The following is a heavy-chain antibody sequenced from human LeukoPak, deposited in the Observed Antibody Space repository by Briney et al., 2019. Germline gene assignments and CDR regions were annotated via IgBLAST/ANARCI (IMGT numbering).Heavy chain of an antibody. CDR2: IYYSGST. Sequence: ASETLSLTCTVSGGSISSYYWSWIRQPPGKGLEWIGYIYYSGSTNYNPSLKSRVTISVDTSKNQFSLKLSSATAADTAVYYCACLTTADAFDIWGQGTMVTVSS. J-gene: IGHJ3*02. CDR3: ACLTTADAFDI. D-gene: IGHD3-22*01. V-gene: IGHV4-59*01. CDR1: GGSISSYY.